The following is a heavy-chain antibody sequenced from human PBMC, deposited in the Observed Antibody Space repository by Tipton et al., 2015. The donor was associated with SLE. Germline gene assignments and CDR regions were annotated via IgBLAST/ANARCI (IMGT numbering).Heavy chain of an antibody. CDR2: LYSGGNT. CDR3: TSVCGGASCLGTWFAP. CDR1: GFTVRTNY. J-gene: IGHJ5*02. Sequence: SLRLSCAASGFTVRTNYMTWVRQAPGKGLEWVSVLYSGGNTYYSDSVKGRFTISRDDSKNTLYLQMNNVRGEDTAVYYCTSVCGGASCLGTWFAPWGQGILVTVSS. D-gene: IGHD2-21*01. V-gene: IGHV3-66*02.